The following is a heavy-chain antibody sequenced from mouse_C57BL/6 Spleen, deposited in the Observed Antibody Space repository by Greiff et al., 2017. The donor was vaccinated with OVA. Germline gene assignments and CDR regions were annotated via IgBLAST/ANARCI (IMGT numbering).Heavy chain of an antibody. J-gene: IGHJ3*01. CDR2: IYPGDGDT. V-gene: IGHV1-80*01. CDR3: ARGGSNPECAY. CDR1: GYAFSSYW. D-gene: IGHD2-5*01. Sequence: QVQLQQSGAELVKPGASVKISCKASGYAFSSYWMNWVKQRPGQGLEWIGQIYPGDGDTNYNGKFKGKATLTADKSSSTAYMQLSSLTSEDSAVDFCARGGSNPECAYGGKGTLVTVSA.